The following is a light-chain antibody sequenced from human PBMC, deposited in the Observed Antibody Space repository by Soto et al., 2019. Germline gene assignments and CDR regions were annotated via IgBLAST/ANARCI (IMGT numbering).Light chain of an antibody. CDR2: TAS. Sequence: DLQLTQSPSFLSASVGDGITISCRASQGISSYLAWYQQEPGKAPKLLIHTASTLQSGVPSRFSGSAAGAEFTLTISSLQPEDFATYYCQQRHSYPITFGQGTRLEIK. CDR1: QGISSY. V-gene: IGKV1-9*01. J-gene: IGKJ5*01. CDR3: QQRHSYPIT.